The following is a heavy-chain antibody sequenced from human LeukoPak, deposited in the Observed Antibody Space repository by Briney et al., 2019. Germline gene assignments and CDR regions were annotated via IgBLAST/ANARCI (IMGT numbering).Heavy chain of an antibody. CDR3: ARGVLRFLEWLPTLDY. V-gene: IGHV4-61*02. J-gene: IGHJ4*02. Sequence: SLTLSLTCTVAGGSISSGSYYWSWIRQPAGKGLEWIGRIYTSGSTNYNPSLKSRVTISVDTSKNQFSLKLSSVTAADTAVYYCARGVLRFLEWLPTLDYWGQGTLVTVSS. CDR2: IYTSGST. CDR1: GGSISSGSYY. D-gene: IGHD3-3*01.